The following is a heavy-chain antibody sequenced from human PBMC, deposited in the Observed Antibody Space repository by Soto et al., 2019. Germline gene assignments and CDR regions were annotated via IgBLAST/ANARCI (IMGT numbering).Heavy chain of an antibody. CDR3: ARGRYGDY. D-gene: IGHD1-1*01. CDR2: ISAHNGNT. CDR1: GYAFTTYG. Sequence: QGHLVQSGAEVKKPGASVKVSCQGSGYAFTTYGITWVRQAPGQGLEWMGWISAHNGNTNYAQKLQGRVTVTRDTSTSTAYMELRSLRYDDTAVYYCARGRYGDYWGQGALVTVSS. V-gene: IGHV1-18*01. J-gene: IGHJ4*02.